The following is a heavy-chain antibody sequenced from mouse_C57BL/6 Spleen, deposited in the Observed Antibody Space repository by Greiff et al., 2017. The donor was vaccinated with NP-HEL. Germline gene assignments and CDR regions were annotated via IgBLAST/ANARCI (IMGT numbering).Heavy chain of an antibody. J-gene: IGHJ2*01. V-gene: IGHV1-20*01. CDR1: GYSFTGYF. CDR2: INPYNGDT. D-gene: IGHD1-1*01. CDR3: ARWYYGRDYFDY. Sequence: EVKLVESGPELVKPGDSVKISCKASGYSFTGYFMNWVMQSHGKSLEWIGRINPYNGDTFYNQKFKGKATLTVDTSSSTAHMELRSLTSEDSAVYYCARWYYGRDYFDYWGQGTTLTVSS.